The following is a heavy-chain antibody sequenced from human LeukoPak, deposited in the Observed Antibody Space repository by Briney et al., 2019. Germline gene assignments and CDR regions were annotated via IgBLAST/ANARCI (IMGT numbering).Heavy chain of an antibody. CDR3: ARDSMTTVVTSLFDL. Sequence: AGGSLRLSCAASGFTFSSYEMNWVRQAPGKGLEWVSYISSSGSTIYYADSVKGRFTISRDNAKNSLYLQMNSLRAEDTAVYYCARDSMTTVVTSLFDLWGRGTLVTVSS. V-gene: IGHV3-48*03. CDR2: ISSSGSTI. D-gene: IGHD4-23*01. J-gene: IGHJ2*01. CDR1: GFTFSSYE.